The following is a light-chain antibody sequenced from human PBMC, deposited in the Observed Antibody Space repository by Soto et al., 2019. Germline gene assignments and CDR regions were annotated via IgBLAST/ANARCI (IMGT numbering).Light chain of an antibody. CDR2: GAS. V-gene: IGKV3-15*01. Sequence: EFVLPQSPGTLSLSPGERATLSCRARQRVSRNLAWYPLNPGQAPRLLVYGASIRATCIPARFSGSGSGTEYSLTISRLQSEDFGVYFCQQYDQWWTFGQGTKVDIK. CDR3: QQYDQWWT. J-gene: IGKJ1*01. CDR1: QRVSRN.